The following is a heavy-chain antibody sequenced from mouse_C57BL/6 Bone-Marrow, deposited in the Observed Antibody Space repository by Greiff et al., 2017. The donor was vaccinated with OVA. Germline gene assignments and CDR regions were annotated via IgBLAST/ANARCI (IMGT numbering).Heavy chain of an antibody. D-gene: IGHD2-3*01. CDR3: ARVGGYYDDV. V-gene: IGHV1-59*01. J-gene: IGHJ1*03. CDR1: GYTFTSYW. Sequence: QVQLQQPGAELVRPGTSVKLSCKASGYTFTSYWMHWVKQRPGQGLEWIGVIDPSARYTNYNQKFKGKATLTVDTSSSTAYMQLSSLTSEDSAVYYGARVGGYYDDVWGTGTTVTVSS. CDR2: IDPSARYT.